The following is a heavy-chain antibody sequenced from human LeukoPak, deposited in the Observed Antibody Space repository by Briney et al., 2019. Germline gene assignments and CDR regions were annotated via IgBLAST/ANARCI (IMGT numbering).Heavy chain of an antibody. CDR1: GGSISRYY. V-gene: IGHV4-59*01. CDR3: ARETTIFGVAP. D-gene: IGHD3-3*01. J-gene: IGHJ5*02. CDR2: IYYSGST. Sequence: SETLSLTCTVSGGSISRYYWSWIRQPPGKGLEWIGYIYYSGSTSYNPSLKSRVTISLDTSKNQFSLKLTSVTAADTAVYYCARETTIFGVAPWGQGTLVTVSS.